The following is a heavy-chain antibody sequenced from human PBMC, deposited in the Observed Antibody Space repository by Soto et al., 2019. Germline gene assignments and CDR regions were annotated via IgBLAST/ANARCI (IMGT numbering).Heavy chain of an antibody. V-gene: IGHV4-59*08. CDR1: GGSISSYY. J-gene: IGHJ4*02. CDR2: IYYSGST. D-gene: IGHD5-12*01. CDR3: ARHLDIVAPIDY. Sequence: ETLSLTCTVSGGSISSYYWSWIRQPPGKGLEWIGYIYYSGSTNYNPSLKSRVTISVDTSKNQFSLKLSSVTAADTAVYYCARHLDIVAPIDYWGQGTLVTVSS.